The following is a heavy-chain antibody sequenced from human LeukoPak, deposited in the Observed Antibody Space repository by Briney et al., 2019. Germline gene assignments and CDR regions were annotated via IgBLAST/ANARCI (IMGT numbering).Heavy chain of an antibody. CDR3: VRNFNDILPDYSTYCFDY. D-gene: IGHD3-9*01. Sequence: GGSLRLACAASGFTFRKYWMSWVRQAPGKGLEWVASIRQEGSEEYYVDSVKGRFTISRDNAQNSLFLQMNALRAEDTAVYFCVRNFNDILPDYSTYCFDYWGQGAPVTVSS. CDR1: GFTFRKYW. CDR2: IRQEGSEE. J-gene: IGHJ4*02. V-gene: IGHV3-7*01.